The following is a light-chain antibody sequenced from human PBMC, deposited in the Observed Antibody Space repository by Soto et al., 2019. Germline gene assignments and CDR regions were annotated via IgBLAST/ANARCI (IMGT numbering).Light chain of an antibody. CDR3: SSHKSGGNYV. Sequence: QSVLTQPASVSGSPGQSVALSCTGTSSDVAAYNFVSWYQQHPGKAPKLMVFDVSNRPSGVSDRFSGSKSGNTASLTISGLQAEDEDDYYCSSHKSGGNYVFGTGTKVTVL. CDR1: SSDVAAYNF. J-gene: IGLJ1*01. CDR2: DVS. V-gene: IGLV2-14*01.